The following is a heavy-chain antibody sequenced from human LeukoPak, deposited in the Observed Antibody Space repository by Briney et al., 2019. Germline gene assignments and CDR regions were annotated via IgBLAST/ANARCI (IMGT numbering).Heavy chain of an antibody. V-gene: IGHV1-18*01. CDR3: ATGDITMIVRY. Sequence: GASVKVSCKASGYTFTSYGISWVRQAPGQGLEWMGWISAYNGNTNYAQKLQGRVTMTRDTSTSTVYMELSSLRFEDTAVYYCATGDITMIVRYWGQGTLVTVSS. CDR1: GYTFTSYG. J-gene: IGHJ4*02. CDR2: ISAYNGNT. D-gene: IGHD3-22*01.